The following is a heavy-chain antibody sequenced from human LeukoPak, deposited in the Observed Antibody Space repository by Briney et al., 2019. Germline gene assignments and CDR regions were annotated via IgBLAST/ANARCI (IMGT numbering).Heavy chain of an antibody. CDR1: GFNFDSFT. V-gene: IGHV3-21*06. J-gene: IGHJ4*02. Sequence: PGGSLRLSCAASGFNFDSFTLNWVRQFPGKGLEWVSSISSGGGYIYYADSVRGRFKISRDNTKNSVDLQMNSLRGDDTAVYHCVRGYYYGSEGSANYFEHWGQGTLVTVSS. CDR2: ISSGGGYI. D-gene: IGHD3-10*01. CDR3: VRGYYYGSEGSANYFEH.